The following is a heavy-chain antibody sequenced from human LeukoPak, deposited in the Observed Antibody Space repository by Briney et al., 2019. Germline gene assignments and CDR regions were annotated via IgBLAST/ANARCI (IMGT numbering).Heavy chain of an antibody. Sequence: SETLSLTCAVYGGSFSGYYWSWIRQPPGKGLEWIGEINHSGCTNYNPSLKSRVTISVDTSKNQFSLKLSSVTAADTAVYYCARGELLLDAFDIWGQGTMVTVSS. CDR3: ARGELLLDAFDI. J-gene: IGHJ3*02. CDR2: INHSGCT. D-gene: IGHD1-26*01. V-gene: IGHV4-34*01. CDR1: GGSFSGYY.